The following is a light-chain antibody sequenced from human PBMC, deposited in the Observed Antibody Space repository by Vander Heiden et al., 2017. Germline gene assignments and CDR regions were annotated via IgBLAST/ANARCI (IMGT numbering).Light chain of an antibody. CDR2: AAS. CDR1: QGISSY. Sequence: DIQFTHSPSFLSASLGDRVTLTFRASQGISSYLAWYQQKPGKAPKLLIYAASTLQSGVPSRFSGSGSGTEFTLTISSLQPEDFATYYCQQLNSYPLTFGGGTKVEIK. V-gene: IGKV1-9*01. J-gene: IGKJ4*01. CDR3: QQLNSYPLT.